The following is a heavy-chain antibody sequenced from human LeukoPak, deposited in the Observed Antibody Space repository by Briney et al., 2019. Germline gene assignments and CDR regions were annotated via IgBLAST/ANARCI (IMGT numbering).Heavy chain of an antibody. CDR3: AKDVETLEWEQISNYFDY. D-gene: IGHD1-26*01. Sequence: GGSLRLSCAASGFTFSSYGMHWVRQAPGKGLEWVAVISYDGSNKYYADYVKGRFTISRDNSKNTLYLQTNSLRAEDTAVYYCAKDVETLEWEQISNYFDYWGQGTLVTVSS. V-gene: IGHV3-30*18. CDR2: ISYDGSNK. CDR1: GFTFSSYG. J-gene: IGHJ4*02.